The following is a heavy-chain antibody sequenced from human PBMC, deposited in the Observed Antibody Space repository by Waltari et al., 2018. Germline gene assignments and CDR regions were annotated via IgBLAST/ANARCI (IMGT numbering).Heavy chain of an antibody. CDR1: GYTFTGYY. Sequence: QVQLVQSGAEVKKPGASVKVSCKASGYTFTGYYMHWVRQAPGQGLEWMGRINPNSGGTNYAQKFQGRVTMTRDTSISTAYMELSRLRSDDTAVYYCARKAAAGPNTYYFDYWGQGTLVTVSS. V-gene: IGHV1-2*06. D-gene: IGHD6-13*01. CDR2: INPNSGGT. CDR3: ARKAAAGPNTYYFDY. J-gene: IGHJ4*02.